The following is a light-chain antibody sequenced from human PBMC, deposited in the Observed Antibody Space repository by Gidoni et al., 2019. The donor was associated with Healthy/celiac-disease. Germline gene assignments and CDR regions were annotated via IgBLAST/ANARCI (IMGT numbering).Light chain of an antibody. CDR2: GAS. CDR3: QQYNNWPRT. Sequence: EIVMTMSPATLSVSPGERATLSCRASQSVSSNLAWYQQKPGQAPRLLIYGASTRATGIPARFSGSGSGTEFTLTISSLQSEDFAVYYCQQYNNWPRTFXQXTKVEIK. V-gene: IGKV3-15*01. CDR1: QSVSSN. J-gene: IGKJ1*01.